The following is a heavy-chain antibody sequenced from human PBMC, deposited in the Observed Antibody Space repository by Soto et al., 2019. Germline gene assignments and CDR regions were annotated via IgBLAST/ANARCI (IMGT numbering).Heavy chain of an antibody. CDR3: ARDGVATIWGNAFDI. CDR1: GYTFTSYG. J-gene: IGHJ3*02. V-gene: IGHV1-18*01. D-gene: IGHD5-12*01. CDR2: ISAYNGNT. Sequence: QVQLVQSGAEVKKPGASVRVCCEASGYTFTSYGISWVRQAPGQGLEWMGWISAYNGNTNYAQKLQGRVTMTTDTSTSTAYMELRSLRSDDTAVYYCARDGVATIWGNAFDIWGQATMVTVSS.